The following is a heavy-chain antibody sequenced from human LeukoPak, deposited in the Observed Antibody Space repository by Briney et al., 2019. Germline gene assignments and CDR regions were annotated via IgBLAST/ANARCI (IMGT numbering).Heavy chain of an antibody. CDR1: GYTFTSYY. Sequence: ASVKVSCKASGYTFTSYYMHWVRQAPGQGLEWMGIINPSGGSTSYAQKFQGRVTMTRDTSTSTVYMELNSLRSEDTAVYYCARVGYYYDSSGYYYYWGQGTLVTVSS. V-gene: IGHV1-46*03. CDR2: INPSGGST. CDR3: ARVGYYYDSSGYYYY. J-gene: IGHJ4*02. D-gene: IGHD3-22*01.